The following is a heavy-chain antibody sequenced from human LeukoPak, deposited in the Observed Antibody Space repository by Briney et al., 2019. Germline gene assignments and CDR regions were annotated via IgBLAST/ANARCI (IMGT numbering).Heavy chain of an antibody. CDR2: INHSGST. CDR1: GGSFSGYY. Sequence: SETLSLTCAVYGGSFSGYYWSWIRQPPGKGLEWIGEINHSGSTNYNPSLKSRVTMSVDTSKNQFSLKLSSVTAADTAVYYCAGLRPYYFDYWGQGTLVTVSS. V-gene: IGHV4-34*01. CDR3: AGLRPYYFDY. J-gene: IGHJ4*02.